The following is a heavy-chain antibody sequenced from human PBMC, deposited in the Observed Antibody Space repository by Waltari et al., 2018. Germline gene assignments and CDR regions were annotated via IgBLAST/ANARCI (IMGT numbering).Heavy chain of an antibody. CDR3: ARGPPYYDFWSGYSRAFDI. Sequence: QVQLQQWGAGLLKPSETLSLTCAVYGGSFSGYSWSWFRKPPGKGLVWIGEINHSGSTNYNPSLKSRVTISVDTSKNQFSLKLSSVTASDTAVYYCARGPPYYDFWSGYSRAFDIWGQGTMVTVSS. D-gene: IGHD3-3*01. J-gene: IGHJ3*02. CDR1: GGSFSGYS. CDR2: INHSGST. V-gene: IGHV4-34*01.